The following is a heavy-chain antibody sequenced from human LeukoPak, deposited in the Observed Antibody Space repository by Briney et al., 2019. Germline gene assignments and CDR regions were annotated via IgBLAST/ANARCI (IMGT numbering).Heavy chain of an antibody. V-gene: IGHV4-34*01. J-gene: IGHJ5*02. CDR2: INHSGST. Sequence: PSETLSLTCTVSGGSISNYYWTWIRQPAGKGLEWIGEINHSGSTNYNPSLKSRVTISVATSKNQFSLKLTSVTAADTAVYYCARGRLTTGGWFDPWGQGTLVTVSS. CDR3: ARGRLTTGGWFDP. CDR1: GGSISNYY. D-gene: IGHD3-9*01.